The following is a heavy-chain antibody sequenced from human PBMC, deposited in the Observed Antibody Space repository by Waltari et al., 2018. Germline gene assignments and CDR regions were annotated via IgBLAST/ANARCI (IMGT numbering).Heavy chain of an antibody. D-gene: IGHD3-9*01. J-gene: IGHJ4*02. CDR2: VDPEDGET. CDR3: ATVAVPYYDILTGEIR. Sequence: EVQLVQSGAEVKKPGATVKISCKASGYTFTDYYMHWVQQAPGKGLEWMGRVDPEDGETIYAEKFQGRVTITADTSTDTAYMELSSLRSEDTAVYYCATVAVPYYDILTGEIRWGQGTLVTVSS. V-gene: IGHV1-69-2*01. CDR1: GYTFTDYY.